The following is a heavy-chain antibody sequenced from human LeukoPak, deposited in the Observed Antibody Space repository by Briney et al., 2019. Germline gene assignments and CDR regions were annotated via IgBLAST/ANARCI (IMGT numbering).Heavy chain of an antibody. Sequence: PSETLSLTCTVSGGSISSYHWSWIRQPAGKGLEWIGRLYTSGGTNYNPSLKSRVTMSVDTSKNQFSLKLSSVTAADTAVYYCASGVKDWFDPWGQGTLVTVSS. CDR1: GGSISSYH. CDR2: LYTSGGT. J-gene: IGHJ5*02. CDR3: ASGVKDWFDP. V-gene: IGHV4-4*07. D-gene: IGHD3-3*01.